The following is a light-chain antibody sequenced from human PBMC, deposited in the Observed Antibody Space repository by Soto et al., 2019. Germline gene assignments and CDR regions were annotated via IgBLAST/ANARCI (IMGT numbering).Light chain of an antibody. J-gene: IGKJ5*01. CDR2: DAY. CDR3: QQRHMWPIT. Sequence: EVVLTQSPVTLSLSPRDRATLSCRASQSFRGLLAWYQQKPGQAPRLLIYDAYNRATGIPPRFSGSGSGTDFTLTISSLEPEDSAVYYCQQRHMWPITFGQGTRLEIK. V-gene: IGKV3-11*01. CDR1: QSFRGL.